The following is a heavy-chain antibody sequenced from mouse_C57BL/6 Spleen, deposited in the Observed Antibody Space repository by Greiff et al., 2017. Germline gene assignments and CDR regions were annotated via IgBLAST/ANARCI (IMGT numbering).Heavy chain of an antibody. CDR2: ISYSGST. D-gene: IGHD2-2*01. CDR1: GYSITSGYD. V-gene: IGHV3-1*01. Sequence: VQLKESGPGMVKPSQSLSLTCTVTGYSITSGYDWHWIRHFPGNKLEWMGYISYSGSTNYNPSLKSRISITHDTSKNHFFLKLNSVTTEDTATYYCARDYYGFFDYWGQGTTLTVSS. J-gene: IGHJ2*01. CDR3: ARDYYGFFDY.